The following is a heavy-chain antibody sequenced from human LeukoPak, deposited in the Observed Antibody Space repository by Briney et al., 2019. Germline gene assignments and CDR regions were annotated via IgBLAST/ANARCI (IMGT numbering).Heavy chain of an antibody. J-gene: IGHJ4*02. CDR2: INPNSGST. CDR1: GYTFTGSY. CDR3: ARGDGSSWTNFDF. Sequence: ASVKVSRKASGYTFTGSYMHWVRQAPGQGLEWMGWINPNSGSTKYALKFQGRVTMTRDTSINTAYMELTRLRSDDTAVYYCARGDGSSWTNFDFWGQGTLVTVSS. D-gene: IGHD6-13*01. V-gene: IGHV1-2*02.